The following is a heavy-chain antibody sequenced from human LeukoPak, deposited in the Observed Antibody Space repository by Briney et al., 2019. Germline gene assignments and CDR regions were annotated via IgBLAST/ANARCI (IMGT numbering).Heavy chain of an antibody. J-gene: IGHJ6*03. CDR3: ARGVVVVPAANYYMDV. CDR1: GGTFSSYA. Sequence: SVKVSCKASGGTFSSYAISWVRQAPGQGLEWMGGIIPIFGTANYAQKFQGRVTITTDESTSTAYMELSSLRSEDTAVYYCARGVVVVPAANYYMDVWGKGTTVTVSS. V-gene: IGHV1-69*05. CDR2: IIPIFGTA. D-gene: IGHD2-2*01.